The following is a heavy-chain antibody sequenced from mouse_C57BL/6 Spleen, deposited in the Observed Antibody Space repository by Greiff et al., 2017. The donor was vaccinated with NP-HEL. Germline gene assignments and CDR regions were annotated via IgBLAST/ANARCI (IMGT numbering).Heavy chain of an antibody. J-gene: IGHJ4*01. CDR3: AIPPYYYGSIYWYAMDY. CDR1: GYTFTSYW. D-gene: IGHD1-1*01. V-gene: IGHV1-74*01. Sequence: QVQLQQPGAELVKPGASVKVSCKASGYTFTSYWMHWVKQRPGQGLEWIGRIHPSDSDTNYNQKFKGKATLTVDNSSSTAYMQLSSRTSEDSAVYYCAIPPYYYGSIYWYAMDYWGQGTSVTVSS. CDR2: IHPSDSDT.